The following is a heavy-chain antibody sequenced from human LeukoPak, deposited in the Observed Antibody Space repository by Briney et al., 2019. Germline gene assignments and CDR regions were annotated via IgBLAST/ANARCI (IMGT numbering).Heavy chain of an antibody. CDR3: ARDYGGYNFYFDL. V-gene: IGHV4-59*12. D-gene: IGHD4-23*01. Sequence: SETLSLTCTVSGGSISSYYWSWIRQPAGKGLEWIGYIYYSGSTNYNPSLKSRVTISVDTSNNQFSLKLSSVTAADTAVYYCARDYGGYNFYFDLWGRGTLVTVSS. CDR2: IYYSGST. J-gene: IGHJ2*01. CDR1: GGSISSYY.